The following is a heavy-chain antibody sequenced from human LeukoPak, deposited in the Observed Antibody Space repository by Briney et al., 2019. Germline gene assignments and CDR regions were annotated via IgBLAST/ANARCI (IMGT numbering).Heavy chain of an antibody. V-gene: IGHV3-21*01. CDR1: GFTFDDYA. Sequence: TGGSLRLSCAASGFTFDDYAMHWVRQTPGKGLEWVSSISSSSSYIYYADSVKGRFTISRDNAKNSLYLQMNSLRAEDTAVYYCARTPGVYYYGMDVWGQGTTVTVSS. J-gene: IGHJ6*02. D-gene: IGHD3-10*01. CDR3: ARTPGVYYYGMDV. CDR2: ISSSSSYI.